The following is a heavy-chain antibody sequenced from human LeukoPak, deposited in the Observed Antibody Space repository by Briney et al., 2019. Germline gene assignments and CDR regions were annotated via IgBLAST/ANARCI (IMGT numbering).Heavy chain of an antibody. D-gene: IGHD2-2*02. J-gene: IGHJ4*02. CDR2: DATRA. CDR3: AREGVVPAARPIDY. Sequence: GGSLRLSCAASGFTFSLHRMHWVRQVPGKGLVETDATRAGYVDSVRGRFTVSRDNAKSTVYLEMNSLRAEDTAVYYCAREGVVPAARPIDYWGQGTLVTVSS. V-gene: IGHV3-74*01. CDR1: GFTFSLHR.